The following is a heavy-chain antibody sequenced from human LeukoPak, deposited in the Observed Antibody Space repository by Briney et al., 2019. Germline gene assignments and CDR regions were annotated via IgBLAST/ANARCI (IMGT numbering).Heavy chain of an antibody. CDR3: ARGVPTGIDYFDY. J-gene: IGHJ4*02. CDR2: IKEDGSEK. Sequence: GGSLRLSCAASGFNISDFWMTWVRQAPGKGLEWVANIKEDGSEKFYVDSVKGRFSMPRDNARNSMYLQMNSLRAEDTAVYYCARGVPTGIDYFDYWGQGTLVTVSS. CDR1: GFNISDFW. D-gene: IGHD1-1*01. V-gene: IGHV3-7*01.